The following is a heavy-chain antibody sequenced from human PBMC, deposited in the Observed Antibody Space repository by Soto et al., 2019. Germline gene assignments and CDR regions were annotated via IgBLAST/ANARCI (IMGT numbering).Heavy chain of an antibody. V-gene: IGHV4-31*03. CDR1: GGSVKNANYF. J-gene: IGHJ6*02. CDR2: IYYSGST. CDR3: ARDADYGGSRGGMDV. D-gene: IGHD4-17*01. Sequence: QVRLEESGRGLVKPSETLSLICSVSGGSVKNANYFWNWIRHHPENGLEWIGYIYYSGSTRYNPSFKTRATLSIVTSKNQFSLRLNSVTVADTAVYFCARDADYGGSRGGMDVWGRGTTVNVSS.